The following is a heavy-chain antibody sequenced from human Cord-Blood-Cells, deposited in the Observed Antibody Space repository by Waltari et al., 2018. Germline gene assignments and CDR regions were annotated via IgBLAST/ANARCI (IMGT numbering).Heavy chain of an antibody. CDR2: IYYSGST. V-gene: IGHV4-59*01. J-gene: IGHJ6*02. CDR1: GGSISSYY. CDR3: ARGGITMVQGVIIPYYYGMDV. Sequence: QVQLQESGPGLVKPSETLSLTCTVSGGSISSYYWSWIRPPPGKGLEWIGYIYYSGSTNYNPALKSRVTISVDTSKNQFSLKLSSVTAADTAVYYCARGGITMVQGVIIPYYYGMDVWGQGTTVTVSS. D-gene: IGHD3-10*01.